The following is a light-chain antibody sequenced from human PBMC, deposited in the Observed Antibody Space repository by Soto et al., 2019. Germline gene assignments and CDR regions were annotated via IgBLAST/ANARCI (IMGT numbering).Light chain of an antibody. CDR2: QTS. V-gene: IGKV3-11*01. J-gene: IGKJ4*01. CDR3: QQRSDWPPT. Sequence: EIVLTQSPATLSLSPGESATLSCRASQSVSTYLAWYQQKPGQSPRLLIYQTSNRATGIPARLTGSGSGTDFTLTISSLEPEDFAVYYCQQRSDWPPTFGGGTKVEIK. CDR1: QSVSTY.